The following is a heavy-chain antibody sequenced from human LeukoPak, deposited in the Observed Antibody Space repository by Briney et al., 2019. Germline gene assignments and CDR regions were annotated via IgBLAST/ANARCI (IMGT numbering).Heavy chain of an antibody. CDR2: IYYSGST. Sequence: PSQTLSLTCTVSGGSISSGDYYWSWIRQPPGKGLEWIGYIYYSGSTYYNPSLKSRVTISVDTSKNQFSLKLSSVTAADTAVYYCARGSMVREVMPWFDPWGQGTLVTVSS. CDR1: GGSISSGDYY. J-gene: IGHJ5*02. V-gene: IGHV4-30-4*01. D-gene: IGHD3-10*01. CDR3: ARGSMVREVMPWFDP.